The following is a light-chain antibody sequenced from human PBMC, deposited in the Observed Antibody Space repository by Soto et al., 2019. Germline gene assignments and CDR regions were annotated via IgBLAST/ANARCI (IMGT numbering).Light chain of an antibody. V-gene: IGKV4-1*01. CDR1: QSVLFSSNNKNY. J-gene: IGKJ4*01. Sequence: DIVMTQSPDSLAVSLGERATINCKSSQSVLFSSNNKNYLGWYQQKVGQPPKLLIYWASTRECGVPDRFSGSGSGTDFTLTISSLQAEDVAVYYCQQYYSTPLTFGGGTKVEIK. CDR2: WAS. CDR3: QQYYSTPLT.